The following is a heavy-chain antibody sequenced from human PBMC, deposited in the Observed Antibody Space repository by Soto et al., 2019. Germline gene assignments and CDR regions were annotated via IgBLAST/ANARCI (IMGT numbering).Heavy chain of an antibody. CDR3: ATLNSFGSDY. J-gene: IGHJ4*02. V-gene: IGHV3-74*01. CDR2: IYTDGGGA. D-gene: IGHD5-18*01. Sequence: PGGSLRLSCAASGFTFSNFWMHWVRQAPGKGLVWVSCIYTDGGGATYADSVKGRFTVSRDNAKSTLYLQMNSLRAEDTAVYYCATLNSFGSDYWGRGXLVTVSS. CDR1: GFTFSNFW.